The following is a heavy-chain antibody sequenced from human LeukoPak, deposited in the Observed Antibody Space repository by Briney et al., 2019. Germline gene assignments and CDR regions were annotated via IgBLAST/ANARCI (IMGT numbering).Heavy chain of an antibody. CDR1: GYTFTSYY. D-gene: IGHD3-22*01. CDR2: INPSGGST. CDR3: ARPSSTYYYDSSGPSVSATLNY. Sequence: ASVKVSCKASGYTFTSYYMHWVRQAPGQGLEWMGIINPSGGSTSYAQKFQGRVTMTRDTSTSTVYMELSSLRSEDTAVYYCARPSSTYYYDSSGPSVSATLNYWGQGTLVTVSS. V-gene: IGHV1-46*01. J-gene: IGHJ4*02.